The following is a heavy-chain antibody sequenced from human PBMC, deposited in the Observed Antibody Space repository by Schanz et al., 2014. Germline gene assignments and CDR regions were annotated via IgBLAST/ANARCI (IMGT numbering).Heavy chain of an antibody. J-gene: IGHJ4*02. Sequence: QVQLVESGGGVVQPGRSLRLSCEASGITLSGYGLHWVRQAPGKGLEWVGFISFDGRNTGYAHSVKGRFTISRDNSKNTVNLQMNSLRAEDTAVYYCAKEKEEVAADGSFFDYWGQGTLVTVSS. CDR3: AKEKEEVAADGSFFDY. V-gene: IGHV3-30*18. D-gene: IGHD6-13*01. CDR1: GITLSGYG. CDR2: ISFDGRNT.